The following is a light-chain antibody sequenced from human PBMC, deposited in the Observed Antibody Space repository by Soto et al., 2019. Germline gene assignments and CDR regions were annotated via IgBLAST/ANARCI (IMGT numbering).Light chain of an antibody. CDR3: QQYGSSPWYT. CDR2: GAS. Sequence: EIVLTQSPGTLSLSPGERATLSCRASQSVSSSYLAWYQRKPGQAPRLLIYGASSRATGIPDRFSGSGSGTDFTLTISRLEPEDFAVYYCQQYGSSPWYTFGQGTKLEIK. V-gene: IGKV3-20*01. CDR1: QSVSSSY. J-gene: IGKJ2*01.